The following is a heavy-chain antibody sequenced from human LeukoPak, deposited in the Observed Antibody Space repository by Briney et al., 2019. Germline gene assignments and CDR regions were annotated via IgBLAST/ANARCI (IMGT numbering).Heavy chain of an antibody. CDR2: ISSNGGST. D-gene: IGHD6-19*01. J-gene: IGHJ4*02. Sequence: GESLRLSCATSGLTFRSDARPWVRQAPGKGVEYVSAISSNGGSTYYANSVKGRFTISRDNSKNTLYLQMGSLRAEDMAVYYCARVGSGWSNDYWGQGTLVTVSS. V-gene: IGHV3-64*01. CDR3: ARVGSGWSNDY. CDR1: GLTFRSDA.